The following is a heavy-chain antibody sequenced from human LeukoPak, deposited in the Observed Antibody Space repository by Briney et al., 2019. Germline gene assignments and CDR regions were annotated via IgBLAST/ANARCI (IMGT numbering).Heavy chain of an antibody. CDR3: ARVDDFWSVYAYMAV. CDR2: ISSSSSTI. D-gene: IGHD3-3*01. V-gene: IGHV3-48*04. CDR1: GFTFSSYS. Sequence: PGGSLRLSCAASGFTFSSYSMNWVRQAPGKGLEWVSYISSSSSTIYYADSVKGRFTISRDNAKNSLYLQMNSLRAEDTAVYYCARVDDFWSVYAYMAVWAKGPRSPSP. J-gene: IGHJ6*03.